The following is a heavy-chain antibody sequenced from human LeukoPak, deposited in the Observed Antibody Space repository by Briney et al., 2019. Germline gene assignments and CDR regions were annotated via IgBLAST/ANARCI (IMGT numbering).Heavy chain of an antibody. Sequence: GGSLRLSCAASGFTFDDYAMHWVRQAPGKGLEWVSGISWNSGSIGYADSVKGRFTISRDNAKNSLYLQMNSLRAEDTAVYYCASPDRWLQFRPERIGRNDAFDIWGQGTMVTVSS. CDR3: ASPDRWLQFRPERIGRNDAFDI. CDR2: ISWNSGSI. J-gene: IGHJ3*02. CDR1: GFTFDDYA. V-gene: IGHV3-9*01. D-gene: IGHD5-24*01.